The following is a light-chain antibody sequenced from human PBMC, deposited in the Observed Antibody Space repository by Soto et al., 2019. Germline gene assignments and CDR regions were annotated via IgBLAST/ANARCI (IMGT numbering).Light chain of an antibody. J-gene: IGKJ5*01. CDR2: AAS. Sequence: DIQMTQSPSSLSPSVGDRVTITCRASQSISSYLNWYQHKPGKAXKLLIYAASSLQSGVPSRFSGSGSGTDFTLTISSLQPEDFANYYCQQSYSTPSITFGQGTRLEIK. V-gene: IGKV1-39*01. CDR3: QQSYSTPSIT. CDR1: QSISSY.